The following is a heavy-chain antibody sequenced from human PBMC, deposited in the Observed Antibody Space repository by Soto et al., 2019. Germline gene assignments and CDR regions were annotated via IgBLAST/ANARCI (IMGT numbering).Heavy chain of an antibody. V-gene: IGHV3-15*07. Sequence: GGSLRLSCAASGFTFSNAWMNWVRQAPGKGLEWVGRIKSKTDGGTTDYAAPVKGRFTISRDDSKNTLYLQMNSLKTEDTAVYYCTTEYDFWSGYSPFDYWGQGTLVTAPQ. CDR1: GFTFSNAW. CDR3: TTEYDFWSGYSPFDY. D-gene: IGHD3-3*01. J-gene: IGHJ4*02. CDR2: IKSKTDGGTT.